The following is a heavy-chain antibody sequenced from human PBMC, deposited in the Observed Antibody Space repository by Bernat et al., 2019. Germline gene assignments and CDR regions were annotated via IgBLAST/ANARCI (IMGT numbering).Heavy chain of an antibody. Sequence: EVQLVESGGGLVQPGGSLRLSCAASGFTVSSNYMSWVRQAPGKGLEWVSVIYSGGSTYYADSVKGRFTISRHNSKNTLYLQMNSLRAEDTAVYYCARVARTWSSGYHEYNWFDPWGQGTLVTVSS. J-gene: IGHJ5*02. V-gene: IGHV3-53*04. CDR3: ARVARTWSSGYHEYNWFDP. CDR1: GFTVSSNY. D-gene: IGHD3-22*01. CDR2: IYSGGST.